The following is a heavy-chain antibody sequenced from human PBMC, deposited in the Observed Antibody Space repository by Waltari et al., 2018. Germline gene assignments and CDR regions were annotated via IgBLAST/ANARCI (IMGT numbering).Heavy chain of an antibody. D-gene: IGHD4-17*01. CDR1: GFTFSSHW. CDR2: IKQDGSEK. Sequence: EVQLVESGGGLVQPGGSLRLSCAASGFTFSSHWMSWGRQAPGKGLEWVANIKQDGSEKYYVDSVKGRFTISRDNAKNSLYLQMNSLRAEDTAVYYCARGAATMTNWGQGTLVTVSS. CDR3: ARGAATMTN. J-gene: IGHJ4*02. V-gene: IGHV3-7*01.